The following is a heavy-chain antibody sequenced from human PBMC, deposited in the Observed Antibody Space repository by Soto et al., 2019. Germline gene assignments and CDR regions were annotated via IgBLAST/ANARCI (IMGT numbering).Heavy chain of an antibody. J-gene: IGHJ4*02. D-gene: IGHD3-10*01. CDR1: GFTFSGSW. CDR3: ARGIFGSGTANDS. Sequence: EVQLVESGGGLVQPGGSLRLSCAASGFTFSGSWMHWVRQAPGKGLVWVSRINGDGSGTSYADFVKGRFTISRDDAKNTLFLQMNGLRAEDTAVYYCARGIFGSGTANDSCGQGTLVTVSS. V-gene: IGHV3-74*01. CDR2: INGDGSGT.